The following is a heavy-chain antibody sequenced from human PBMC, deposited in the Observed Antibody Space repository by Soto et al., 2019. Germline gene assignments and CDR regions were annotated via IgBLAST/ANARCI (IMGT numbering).Heavy chain of an antibody. CDR2: ISGSGDST. CDR3: ALRGSGSYFRY. D-gene: IGHD1-26*01. CDR1: GITFSSYA. V-gene: IGHV3-23*01. Sequence: EVQLLESGGGLVQPGGSLRLSCAASGITFSSYAMNWVRQAPGKGLEWVSVISGSGDSTYYADSVKGRFTLSRDNSKTTLYLQMNSLRAEDTAVYYCALRGSGSYFRYWGQGTLVTVPS. J-gene: IGHJ4*02.